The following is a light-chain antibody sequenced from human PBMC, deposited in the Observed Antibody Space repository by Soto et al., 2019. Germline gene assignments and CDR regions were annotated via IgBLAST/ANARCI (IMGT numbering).Light chain of an antibody. CDR3: QQYYRSPLS. V-gene: IGKV4-1*01. Sequence: DIVMTQSPDSLAVSLGERATLNCKSSQSVLYSLNNRNHLAWYQKKPGQPPRLLVYWASTRESGVPDRFSGSESGTDFSLNISSLQAEDVAVYYCQQYYRSPLSFGGGTRVEIK. CDR2: WAS. CDR1: QSVLYSLNNRNH. J-gene: IGKJ4*01.